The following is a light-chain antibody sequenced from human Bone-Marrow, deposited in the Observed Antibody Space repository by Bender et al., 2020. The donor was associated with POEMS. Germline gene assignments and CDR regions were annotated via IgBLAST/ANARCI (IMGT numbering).Light chain of an antibody. CDR1: IFPSKY. CDR3: QSADSDGTFVV. J-gene: IGLJ2*01. Sequence: SRELTQPPSVSVSPGQTARISCSADIFPSKYAYWYQQKPGQAPVILIYKDTERPSGIPERFSGSSSGTTVTLIISEVQAEDEADYYCQSADSDGTFVVFGGGTNLPVL. V-gene: IGLV3-25*03. CDR2: KDT.